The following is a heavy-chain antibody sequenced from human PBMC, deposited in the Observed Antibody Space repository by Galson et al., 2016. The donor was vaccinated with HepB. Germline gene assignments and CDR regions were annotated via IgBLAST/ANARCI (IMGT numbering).Heavy chain of an antibody. V-gene: IGHV3-66*04. J-gene: IGHJ4*02. D-gene: IGHD6-19*01. Sequence: SLRLSCAASGFTVSSNYMSWVRQAPGKGLEWVAVIYSGGDTYYAHSVKDRFTISRDNSKNTLYLQMNSLRAEDTAVYYCARHRGWYGDGFFYYWGQGTLVTVSP. CDR1: GFTVSSNY. CDR3: ARHRGWYGDGFFYY. CDR2: IYSGGDT.